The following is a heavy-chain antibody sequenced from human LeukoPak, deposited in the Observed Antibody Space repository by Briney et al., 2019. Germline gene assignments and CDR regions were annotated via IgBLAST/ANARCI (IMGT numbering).Heavy chain of an antibody. D-gene: IGHD3-10*01. V-gene: IGHV3-33*01. CDR3: ARVGLGFGELSNAFDI. CDR2: IWYDGSNK. Sequence: QAGGSLRLSCAASGFTFSSYGMPWVRQAPGKGLEWVAVIWYDGSNKYYADSVKGRFTISRDNSKNTLYLQMNSLRAEDTAVYYCARVGLGFGELSNAFDIWGQGTMVTVSS. CDR1: GFTFSSYG. J-gene: IGHJ3*02.